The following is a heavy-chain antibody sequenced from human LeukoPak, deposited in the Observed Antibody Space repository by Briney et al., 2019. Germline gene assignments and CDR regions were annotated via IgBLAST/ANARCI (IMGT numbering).Heavy chain of an antibody. D-gene: IGHD6-19*01. Sequence: PGRSLRLSCAASGFNFSSYAMHWVRQAPGKGLEWVAVISYDGSNEYYPDSVKGRFTISRDNSKNTLYLQMNSLRAEDTAVYYCARDSSGSYNWFDPWGQGTLVTVSS. V-gene: IGHV3-30*04. J-gene: IGHJ5*02. CDR3: ARDSSGSYNWFDP. CDR1: GFNFSSYA. CDR2: ISYDGSNE.